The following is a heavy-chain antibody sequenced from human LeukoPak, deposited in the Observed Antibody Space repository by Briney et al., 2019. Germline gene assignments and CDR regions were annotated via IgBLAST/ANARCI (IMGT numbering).Heavy chain of an antibody. V-gene: IGHV3-9*01. J-gene: IGHJ1*01. CDR1: GFTFDDYA. D-gene: IGHD1-26*01. Sequence: PGRSLRLSCAASGFTFDDYAMHWVRQAPGKGREWVSGISWNSGSIGYADSVKGRFTISRDNAKNSLYLQMNSMSAEDTALYYCAKDIGVGATPEYFQHWGQGTLVTVSS. CDR2: ISWNSGSI. CDR3: AKDIGVGATPEYFQH.